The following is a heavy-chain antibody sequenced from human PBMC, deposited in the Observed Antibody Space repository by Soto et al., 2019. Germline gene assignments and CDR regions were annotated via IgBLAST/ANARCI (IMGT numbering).Heavy chain of an antibody. CDR1: GYTFTSYG. CDR2: ISAYNGNT. D-gene: IGHD2-15*01. Sequence: QVQLVQSGAEVKKPGASVKVSCKASGYTFTSYGISWVRQAPGQGLEWMGWISAYNGNTNYAQKLQGRVTMTTDTSTSTAYMELRSLRSDDTAVYYCARDSLIVVVLAARRYFDYWGQGTLVTVSS. J-gene: IGHJ4*02. CDR3: ARDSLIVVVLAARRYFDY. V-gene: IGHV1-18*01.